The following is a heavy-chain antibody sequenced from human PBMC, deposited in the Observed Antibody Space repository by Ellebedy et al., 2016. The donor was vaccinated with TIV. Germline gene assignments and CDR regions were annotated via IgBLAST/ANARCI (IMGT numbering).Heavy chain of an antibody. V-gene: IGHV3-48*04. J-gene: IGHJ5*01. CDR3: ARVVGVWYGFDF. Sequence: PGGSLRLSCAASGFTFSTYVMNWVRQAPGKGLEWIAYINTSSTTTHYTDSVRGRFTISRDDAKDSLYLQMSSLRAEDTAVYYCARVVGVWYGFDFWGQGTLVTVSS. CDR1: GFTFSTYV. D-gene: IGHD1-26*01. CDR2: INTSSTTT.